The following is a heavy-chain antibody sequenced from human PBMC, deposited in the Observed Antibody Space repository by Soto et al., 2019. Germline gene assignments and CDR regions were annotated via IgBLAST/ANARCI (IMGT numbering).Heavy chain of an antibody. CDR1: GYSFTNYW. CDR3: SRQADPRYYGMDV. V-gene: IGHV5-10-1*01. CDR2: IDPSDSYT. Sequence: GESLKISCQGSGYSFTNYWIDWVRQMPGKGLEWMGRIDPSDSYTNYSPSFEGHVTISADKSITTAYLQWSSLKASDTAMYYCSRQADPRYYGMDVSGQGPTVTVYS. J-gene: IGHJ6*02.